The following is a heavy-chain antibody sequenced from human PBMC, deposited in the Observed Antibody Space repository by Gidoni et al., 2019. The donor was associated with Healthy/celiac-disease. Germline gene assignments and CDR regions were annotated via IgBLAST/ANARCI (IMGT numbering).Heavy chain of an antibody. CDR2: MNPNSGNT. CDR3: ARGRGGNIVLMVYASFNWFDP. D-gene: IGHD2-8*01. Sequence: QVQLVQSGAEVKKPGSSVKVSCKASGYTFTSYAINWVRQATGQGLEWMGWMNPNSGNTGYAQKFQGRVTMTRNTSISTAYMELSSLRSEDTAVYYCARGRGGNIVLMVYASFNWFDPWGQGTLVTVSS. V-gene: IGHV1-8*01. J-gene: IGHJ5*02. CDR1: GYTFTSYA.